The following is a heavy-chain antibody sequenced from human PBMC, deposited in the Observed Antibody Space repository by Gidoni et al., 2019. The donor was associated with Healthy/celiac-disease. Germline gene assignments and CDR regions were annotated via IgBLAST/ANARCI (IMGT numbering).Heavy chain of an antibody. J-gene: IGHJ4*02. CDR1: GFTFSSYG. D-gene: IGHD6-13*01. CDR3: VEQGFDY. CDR2: IWYDGSNK. Sequence: QVQLVESGGGVVQHGRSLRLSCAASGFTFSSYGMHWVRQAPGKGRAWVAVIWYDGSNKYYADSVKGRFTISRDNSKNTLYLQMNSMRAEDTAVYYCVEQGFDYWGQGTLVTVSS. V-gene: IGHV3-33*01.